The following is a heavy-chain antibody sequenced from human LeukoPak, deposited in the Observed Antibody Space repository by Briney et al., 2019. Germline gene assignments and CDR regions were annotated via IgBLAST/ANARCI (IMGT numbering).Heavy chain of an antibody. CDR1: GYSISSGYY. Sequence: SETLSLTCTVSGYSISSGYYWGWIRQPPGKGLEWIGSIYHSGSTYYNPSLKSRVAISVDTSKNQFSLKLSSVTAADTAVYYCARDGDYYDSSVAGPYYFDYWGQGTLVTVSS. CDR2: IYHSGST. CDR3: ARDGDYYDSSVAGPYYFDY. V-gene: IGHV4-38-2*02. D-gene: IGHD3-22*01. J-gene: IGHJ4*02.